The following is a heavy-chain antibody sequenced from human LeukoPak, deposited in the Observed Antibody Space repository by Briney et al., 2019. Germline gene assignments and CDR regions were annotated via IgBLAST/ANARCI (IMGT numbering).Heavy chain of an antibody. CDR1: RFSHSSYS. V-gene: IGHV3-21*04. Sequence: GGPLRLFCGPSRFSHSSYSMPWLPQAPGKGLEWVSFISDSGAFMYYADSLKGRFTISRDNAKNSLYLQMSSLTAEDTAVYYCAREWDGSGRPVDFEGRGTLATVSA. CDR3: AREWDGSGRPVDF. J-gene: IGHJ4*02. CDR2: ISDSGAFM. D-gene: IGHD3-22*01.